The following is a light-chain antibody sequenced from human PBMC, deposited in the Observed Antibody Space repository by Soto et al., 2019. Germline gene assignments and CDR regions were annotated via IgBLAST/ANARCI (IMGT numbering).Light chain of an antibody. CDR1: SSNIGSNT. Sequence: QSVLTQPPSASGTPGQRVTISCSGSSSNIGSNTVIWYQQLPGTAPNLLIFGNNQRPSVVPDRFSGSKSGTSASLAISGLQSEDEADYYCATWDDSLNGYVFGTGTKLTVL. CDR2: GNN. J-gene: IGLJ1*01. CDR3: ATWDDSLNGYV. V-gene: IGLV1-44*01.